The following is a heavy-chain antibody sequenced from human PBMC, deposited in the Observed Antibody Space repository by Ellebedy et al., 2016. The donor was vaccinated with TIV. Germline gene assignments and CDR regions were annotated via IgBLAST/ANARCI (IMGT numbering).Heavy chain of an antibody. D-gene: IGHD3-16*02. J-gene: IGHJ5*02. CDR3: AKDFRENYRYSIVDQ. V-gene: IGHV3-11*01. CDR1: GFTFQNYH. Sequence: GGSLRLSXVASGFTFQNYHMNWIRQAPGKGLEWVSYISGSGTNIFHADSVKGRFTISRDNAKKSLYLQMNSLRAEDTAVYYCAKDFRENYRYSIVDQWGQGTLVTVSS. CDR2: ISGSGTNI.